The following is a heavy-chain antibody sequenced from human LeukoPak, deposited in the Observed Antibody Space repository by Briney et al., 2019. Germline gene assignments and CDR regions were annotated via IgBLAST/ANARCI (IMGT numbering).Heavy chain of an antibody. D-gene: IGHD2-8*01. CDR1: GYTLTSYD. Sequence: ASVKVSCKASGYTLTSYDINWVRQATGQGLEWMGWMTVKSGNTGYAQKFQGRVTMTRNTSISTAYIELSSLKSEDTAVYYCATTPTNSRGWFDPWGQGSLVTVSS. J-gene: IGHJ5*02. CDR2: MTVKSGNT. V-gene: IGHV1-8*01. CDR3: ATTPTNSRGWFDP.